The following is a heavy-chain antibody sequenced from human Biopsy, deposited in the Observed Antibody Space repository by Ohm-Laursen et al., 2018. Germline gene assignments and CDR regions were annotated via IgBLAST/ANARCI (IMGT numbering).Heavy chain of an antibody. D-gene: IGHD3-3*01. CDR1: GASMTGYF. CDR2: IYTIGDT. V-gene: IGHV4-4*07. CDR3: AREDEGLLRALDL. J-gene: IGHJ3*01. Sequence: SDTLSLTCTVSGASMTGYFWTWVRQPAGKGLEWIGHIYTIGDTTYNPSLESRVTMSLDTYKNQFSLKMTSLTAADTAVYFCAREDEGLLRALDLWGQGTMVTVSS.